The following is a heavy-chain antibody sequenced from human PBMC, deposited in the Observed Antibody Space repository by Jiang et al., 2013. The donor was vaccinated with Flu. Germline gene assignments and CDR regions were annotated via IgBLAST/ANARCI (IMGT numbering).Heavy chain of an antibody. CDR3: AKDLSGSPSHGLDY. D-gene: IGHD1-26*01. J-gene: IGHJ4*02. CDR1: GFTFSSYA. V-gene: IGHV3-23*01. CDR2: ISGSGGST. Sequence: QLLESGGGVVQPGRSLRLSCAASGFTFSSYAMHWVRQAPGKGLEWVSAISGSGGSTYYADSVKGRFTISRDNSKNTLYLQMNSLRAEDTAVYYCAKDLSGSPSHGLDYWGQGTLVTVSS.